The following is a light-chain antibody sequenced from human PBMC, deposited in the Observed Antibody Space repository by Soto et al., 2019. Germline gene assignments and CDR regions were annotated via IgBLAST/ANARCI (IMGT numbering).Light chain of an antibody. CDR2: AAS. J-gene: IGKJ1*01. V-gene: IGKV1-39*01. CDR1: ESIRNN. CDR3: QQTYSTPRGA. Sequence: DIQMTQSPSSLSASVGDRVTITCRASESIRNNLNWYQQKPGKATKLLIYAASTLQSGVPSRFSGGGSGTEFTLTIGSLQPEDFTTYYCQQTYSTPRGAFGQGTKVEF.